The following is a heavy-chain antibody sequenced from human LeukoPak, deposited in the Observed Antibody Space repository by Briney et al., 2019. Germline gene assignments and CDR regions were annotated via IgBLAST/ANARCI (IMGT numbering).Heavy chain of an antibody. CDR2: IYTSGST. CDR1: GGSISSYY. D-gene: IGHD5-18*01. Sequence: SETLSLTCTVSGGSISSYYWSWIRQPAGKGLEWIGRIYTSGSTNYNPSLKSRVTMSVDTSKNQFSLKLSSVTAADTAVYYCARDRGYSYGSTQTPFDYWGQGTLVTVSS. CDR3: ARDRGYSYGSTQTPFDY. V-gene: IGHV4-4*07. J-gene: IGHJ4*02.